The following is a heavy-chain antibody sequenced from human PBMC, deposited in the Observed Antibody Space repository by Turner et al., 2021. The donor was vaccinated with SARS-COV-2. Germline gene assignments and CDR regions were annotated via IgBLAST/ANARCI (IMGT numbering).Heavy chain of an antibody. J-gene: IGHJ5*02. CDR3: ARDLGSGWYP. V-gene: IGHV3-30-3*01. D-gene: IGHD6-19*01. CDR1: GFTFSSYA. CDR2: ISYDGSNK. Sequence: GQLVESGGGVVQPGRSLRLSCAASGFTFSSYAMHWVRQAPGKGLEWVALISYDGSNKYYADSVKGRFTISRDNSKNTLYLQMNSLRADDTAVYYCARDLGSGWYPWSQGTLVTVSS.